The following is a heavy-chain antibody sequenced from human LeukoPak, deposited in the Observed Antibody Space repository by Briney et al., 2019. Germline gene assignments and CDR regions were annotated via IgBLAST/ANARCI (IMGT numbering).Heavy chain of an antibody. Sequence: GGSLRLSCATSGLSFSTSSMNWVRQAPGKGLEWVAYIKKDGSEEKYVDSVKGRFTISRDNTKNSLYLQMGSLRVEDTAVYYCTKEGMWGQGTMVTVSS. CDR2: IKKDGSEE. J-gene: IGHJ3*01. V-gene: IGHV3-7*05. CDR3: TKEGM. CDR1: GLSFSTSS.